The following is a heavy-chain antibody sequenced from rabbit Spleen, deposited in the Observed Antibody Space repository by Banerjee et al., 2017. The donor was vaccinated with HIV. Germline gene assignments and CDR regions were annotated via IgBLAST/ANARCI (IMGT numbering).Heavy chain of an antibody. CDR1: GLDFSARYW. V-gene: IGHV1S43*01. Sequence: QEQLEESGGDLVKPGTSLTLTCKASGLDFSARYWICWVRQAPGKGLEWIGYIDPIFGTTSYASWVNGRFTISSDNAQNTVDLQMNSLTAADTATYFCARARDTYDDVGDYARLDLWGPGTLVTVS. J-gene: IGHJ3*01. CDR3: ARARDTYDDVGDYARLDL. D-gene: IGHD2-1*01. CDR2: IDPIFGTT.